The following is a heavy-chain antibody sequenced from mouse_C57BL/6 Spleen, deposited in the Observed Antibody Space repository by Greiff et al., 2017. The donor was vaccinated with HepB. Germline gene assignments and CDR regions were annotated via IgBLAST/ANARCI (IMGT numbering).Heavy chain of an antibody. CDR3: GRGATVVATPFDY. Sequence: QVQLKQPGAELVRPGSSVKLSCKASGYTFTSYWMHWVKQRPLQGLDWIGNIDPSDSETHYNQKFKDKATLTVDKSSSTAYMQLSSLTSEDSAVYYCGRGATVVATPFDYWGQGTTLTVSS. V-gene: IGHV1-52*01. J-gene: IGHJ2*01. CDR1: GYTFTSYW. D-gene: IGHD1-1*01. CDR2: IDPSDSET.